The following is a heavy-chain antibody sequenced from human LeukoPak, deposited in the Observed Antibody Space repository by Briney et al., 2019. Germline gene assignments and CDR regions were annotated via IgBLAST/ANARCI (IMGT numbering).Heavy chain of an antibody. D-gene: IGHD3-22*01. CDR2: IYYSGST. J-gene: IGHJ4*02. Sequence: SETLSLTCTVSGGSISTYYWCWIRQPPGKGPEWIGYIYYSGSTNYNPSLKSRVTISVDTSKNQFSLKLSSVTAADTAVYYCARSEGEYYYDSSGYLGYWGQGTLVTVSS. V-gene: IGHV4-59*01. CDR1: GGSISTYY. CDR3: ARSEGEYYYDSSGYLGY.